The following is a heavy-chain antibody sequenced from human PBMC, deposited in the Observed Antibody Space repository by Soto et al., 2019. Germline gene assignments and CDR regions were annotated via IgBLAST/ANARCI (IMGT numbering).Heavy chain of an antibody. J-gene: IGHJ4*02. CDR1: GFTFSSYS. CDR2: ISSSSSYI. V-gene: IGHV3-21*01. CDR3: ARDLTASSRCGY. Sequence: GGSLRLSCAASGFTFSSYSMNWVRQAPGKGLEWVSSISSSSSYIYYADSVKGRFTITRDNAKNSLYLQMNSLRAEDAAVYYCARDLTASSRCGYWGQGTLVTVSS. D-gene: IGHD6-19*01.